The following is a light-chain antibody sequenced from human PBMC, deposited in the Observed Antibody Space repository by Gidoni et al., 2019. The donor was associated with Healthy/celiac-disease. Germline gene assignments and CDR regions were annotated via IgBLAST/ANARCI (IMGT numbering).Light chain of an antibody. CDR1: QSISSY. CDR2: AAS. J-gene: IGKJ4*01. CDR3: QQSYSTPPLT. V-gene: IGKV1-39*01. Sequence: DIQMSQSPSSLSASVGDRVTITCRASQSISSYLNLYQQKPGKAPKLLIYAASSLQSGVPSRFRVSGSGTDFTLTISSLQPEDFATYYCQQSYSTPPLTFGRGTKVEIK.